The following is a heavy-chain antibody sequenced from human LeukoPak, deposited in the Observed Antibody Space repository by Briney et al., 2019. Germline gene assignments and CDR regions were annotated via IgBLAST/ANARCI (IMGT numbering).Heavy chain of an antibody. CDR3: ASDSYSPEYFQH. V-gene: IGHV3-66*01. CDR1: GFSVSNNY. D-gene: IGHD2-15*01. Sequence: GGSLRLSCAASGFSVSNNYMSWVRQAPGKGLEWVSVIYSGGSTFYADSVKGRFTISRDNSKNTLYLQMNSLRAEDTAVYYCASDSYSPEYFQHWGQGTLVTVSS. J-gene: IGHJ1*01. CDR2: IYSGGST.